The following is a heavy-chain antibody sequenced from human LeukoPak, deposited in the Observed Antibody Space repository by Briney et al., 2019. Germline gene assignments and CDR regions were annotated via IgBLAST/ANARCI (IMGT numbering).Heavy chain of an antibody. Sequence: ASVKVSCKPSGYTFTGYYIHWLRQAPGQGVEGVRLINPNTGGTYSAQKLQGRDTMTTITSINTAYMDLTRLRSDDTAIYYCAREVRTGYIAGGDWGQGALVTVSS. CDR3: AREVRTGYIAGGD. V-gene: IGHV1-2*02. J-gene: IGHJ1*01. CDR2: INPNTGGT. CDR1: GYTFTGYY. D-gene: IGHD3-10*01.